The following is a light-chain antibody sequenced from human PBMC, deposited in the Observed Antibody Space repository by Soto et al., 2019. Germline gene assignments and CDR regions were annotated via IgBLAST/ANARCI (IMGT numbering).Light chain of an antibody. CDR2: EVT. CDR1: SSDVGGYDY. J-gene: IGLJ2*01. CDR3: SSYSITSTRI. V-gene: IGLV2-14*01. Sequence: QSVLTQPASVSASPGQSITISCTGTSSDVGGYDYVSWYQQHPGKAPKLMIYEVTTRPSGVSSRFSGSKSGSTASLTISGLQAEDEADYYCSSYSITSTRIFGGGTKVTVL.